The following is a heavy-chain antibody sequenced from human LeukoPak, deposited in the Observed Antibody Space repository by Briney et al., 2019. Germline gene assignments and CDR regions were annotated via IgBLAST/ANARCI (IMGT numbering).Heavy chain of an antibody. CDR2: ISYAVNIK. D-gene: IGHD3-10*01. Sequence: GGSLRLSCAASGFDFHNYVIHWVRQAPGKGLEWVAVISYAVNIKYYADSVKGRFTISRDSSSKTVFLQMNSLRTEDTAVYYCVREGYYESGSSPTFYFDYWGQGTLVTVSS. CDR3: VREGYYESGSSPTFYFDY. CDR1: GFDFHNYV. J-gene: IGHJ4*02. V-gene: IGHV3-30-3*01.